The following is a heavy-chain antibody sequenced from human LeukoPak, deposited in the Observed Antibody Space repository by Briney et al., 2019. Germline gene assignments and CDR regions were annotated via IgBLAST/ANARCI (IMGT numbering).Heavy chain of an antibody. D-gene: IGHD4-23*01. J-gene: IGHJ6*03. CDR2: IYYSGST. V-gene: IGHV4-39*01. CDR1: GGSISSSSYY. Sequence: SETLSLTCTVSGGSISSSSYYWGWIRQPPGKGLEWIGSIYYSGSTYYNPSLKSRVTISVDTSKNQFSLKLSSVTAADTAVYYCARLHYCGKYGYYYYYMDVWGKGTTVTISS. CDR3: ARLHYCGKYGYYYYYMDV.